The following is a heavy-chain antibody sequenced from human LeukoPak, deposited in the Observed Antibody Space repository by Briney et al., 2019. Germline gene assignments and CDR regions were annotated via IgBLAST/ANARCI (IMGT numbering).Heavy chain of an antibody. D-gene: IGHD6-13*01. CDR1: GGSISSYY. CDR2: IYTSGST. CDR3: ARDLRWYSSSWYDKKNWFDP. V-gene: IGHV4-4*07. Sequence: NSSETLSLTCTVSGGSISSYYWSWIRQPAGKGLEWTGRIYTSGSTNYNPSLKSRVTMSVDTSKNQFSLKLSSVTAADTAVYYCARDLRWYSSSWYDKKNWFDPWGQGALVTVSS. J-gene: IGHJ5*02.